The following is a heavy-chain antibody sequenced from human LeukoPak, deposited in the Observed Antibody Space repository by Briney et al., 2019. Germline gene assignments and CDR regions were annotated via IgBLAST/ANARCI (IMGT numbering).Heavy chain of an antibody. CDR2: INHSGST. J-gene: IGHJ1*01. CDR3: ARILGYCSGGSCCSYFQH. D-gene: IGHD2-15*01. Sequence: SETLSLTCAVYGGSFSGYYWSWIRRPPGKGLEWIGEINHSGSTNYNPSLKSRVTISVDTSKNQFSLKLSSVTAADTAVYYCARILGYCSGGSCCSYFQHWGQGTLVTVSS. V-gene: IGHV4-34*01. CDR1: GGSFSGYY.